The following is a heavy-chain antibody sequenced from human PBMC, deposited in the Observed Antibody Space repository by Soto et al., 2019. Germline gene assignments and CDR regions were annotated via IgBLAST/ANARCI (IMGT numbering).Heavy chain of an antibody. CDR2: ISSNGGST. CDR3: AVGAGDY. CDR1: GFTFSSYA. Sequence: GGSLRLSCAASGFTFSSYAMHWVRQAPGKGLEYVSAISSNGGSTYYANSVKGRFTISRDNSKNTLYLQMGSLRAEDMAVYYCAVGAGDYWGQGTLVTVSS. V-gene: IGHV3-64*01. J-gene: IGHJ4*02.